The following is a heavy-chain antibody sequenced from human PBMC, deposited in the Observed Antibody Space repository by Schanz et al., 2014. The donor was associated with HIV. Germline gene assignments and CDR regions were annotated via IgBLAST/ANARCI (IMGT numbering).Heavy chain of an antibody. D-gene: IGHD6-6*01. V-gene: IGHV3-33*01. J-gene: IGHJ6*02. CDR2: IWFDGSNK. CDR1: GFTFSLYG. CDR3: ARGSARPDYYYYAMDV. Sequence: QVQLVESGGGVVQPGRSLRLSCAASGFTFSLYGMHWVRQAPGKGLEWVAVIWFDGSNKYYSDSVKGRFTISRDNSKNALFLQMNSLRAEDTAVYYCARGSARPDYYYYAMDVWGQGTLVTVSS.